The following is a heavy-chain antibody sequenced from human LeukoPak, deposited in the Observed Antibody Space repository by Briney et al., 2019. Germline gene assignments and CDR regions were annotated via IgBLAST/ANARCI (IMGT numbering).Heavy chain of an antibody. CDR1: GFTFSSYE. V-gene: IGHV3-48*03. J-gene: IGHJ4*02. D-gene: IGHD5-18*01. CDR3: ARQQQQLWYD. Sequence: PGGSLRLSCAASGFTFSSYEMNWVRQAPGKGLEWVSYISSSAGTTYYADSVKGRFTISRDNAKNSLYLQMNRLRAEDTAVYFCARQQQQLWYDWGQGTLVTVSS. CDR2: ISSSAGTT.